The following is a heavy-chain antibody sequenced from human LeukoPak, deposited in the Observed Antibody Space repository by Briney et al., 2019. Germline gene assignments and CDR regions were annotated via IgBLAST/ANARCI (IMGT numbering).Heavy chain of an antibody. D-gene: IGHD3-22*01. J-gene: IGHJ4*02. CDR3: ASLHFYDGSTYYYVGDS. Sequence: GGSLRLSCAASGFTFSSYSMNWVRQAPGKGLEWVSFISNSGNTIYYADSVKGRFTISRDNAKNSLYLQMNSLRAKDTAVYYCASLHFYDGSTYYYVGDSWGQGTLVTVSS. V-gene: IGHV3-48*01. CDR1: GFTFSSYS. CDR2: ISNSGNTI.